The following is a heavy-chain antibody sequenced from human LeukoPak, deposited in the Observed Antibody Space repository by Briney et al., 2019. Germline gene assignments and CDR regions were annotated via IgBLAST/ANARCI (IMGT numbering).Heavy chain of an antibody. CDR1: GFTFSSYE. CDR2: ISSSGSTI. J-gene: IGHJ6*02. D-gene: IGHD2-2*01. CDR3: ARIRVPAAGDGMDV. V-gene: IGHV3-48*03. Sequence: GGSLRLSCAASGFTFSSYEMNWVRQAPGKGLEWVSYISSSGSTIYYADSVEGRFTISRDNAKNSLYLQMNSLRAEDTAVYYCARIRVPAAGDGMDVWGQGTTVTVSS.